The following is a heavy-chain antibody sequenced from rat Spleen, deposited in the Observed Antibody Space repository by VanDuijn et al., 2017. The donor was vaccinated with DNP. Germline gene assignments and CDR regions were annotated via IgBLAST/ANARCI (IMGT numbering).Heavy chain of an antibody. CDR3: ATQDYYDGTRFSF. D-gene: IGHD1-12*02. J-gene: IGHJ3*01. CDR2: IIYDGSRT. Sequence: EVQLVESGGGLVQPGNSLKLSCAASGFTFSDYAMAWVRQSPKKGLEWDATIIYDGSRTHYRDSVKGRFTISRDDAKTTLYLQMDSLRSEDTATYYCATQDYYDGTRFSFWGQGTLVTVSS. CDR1: GFTFSDYA. V-gene: IGHV5S10*01.